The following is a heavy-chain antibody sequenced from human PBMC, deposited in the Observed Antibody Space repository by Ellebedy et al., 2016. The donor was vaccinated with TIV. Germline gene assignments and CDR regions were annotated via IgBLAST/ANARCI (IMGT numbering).Heavy chain of an antibody. V-gene: IGHV1-69*06. CDR2: IIPIFGTA. D-gene: IGHD4-17*01. Sequence: SVKVSXXASGGTFSSYAISWVRQAPGQGLEWMGGIIPIFGTANYAQKFQGRVTITADKSTSTAYMELSSLRSEDTAVYYCARDGGDYVTRRPHFDYWGQGTLVTVSS. CDR3: ARDGGDYVTRRPHFDY. J-gene: IGHJ4*02. CDR1: GGTFSSYA.